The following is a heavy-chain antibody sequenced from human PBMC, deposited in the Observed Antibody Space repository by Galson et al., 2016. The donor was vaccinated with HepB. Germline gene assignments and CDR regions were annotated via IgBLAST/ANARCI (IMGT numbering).Heavy chain of an antibody. CDR1: GFTFSSYA. J-gene: IGHJ6*03. CDR2: ISHSGGST. Sequence: SLRLSCANSGFTFSSYAMSWVRQAPGKGLEWVSTISHSGGSTYYADSVKGRFTISRDNSKNMLYLQMNSLRAGDTAVYYCAKDQGSLQYNYYMDVWGKGTTVTVSS. CDR3: AKDQGSLQYNYYMDV. V-gene: IGHV3-23*01.